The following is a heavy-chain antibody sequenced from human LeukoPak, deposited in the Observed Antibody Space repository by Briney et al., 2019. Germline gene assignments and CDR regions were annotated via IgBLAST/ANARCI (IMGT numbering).Heavy chain of an antibody. Sequence: SETLSLTCTVSGXXIXXGGXXWXXXRQXXAKXXXWXGYISYSGSTYXNPSLKSRVSISLDTSKNQFSLKLSSVTAADTAVYXCAGMAAGYYFDYWGQGTLVTVSS. J-gene: IGHJ4*02. V-gene: IGHV4-31*03. CDR3: AGMAAGYYFDY. CDR2: ISYSGST. D-gene: IGHD1-14*01. CDR1: GXXIXXGGXX.